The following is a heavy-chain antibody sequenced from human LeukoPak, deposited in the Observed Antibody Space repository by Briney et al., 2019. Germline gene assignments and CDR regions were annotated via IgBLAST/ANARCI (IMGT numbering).Heavy chain of an antibody. CDR1: GYTFTGYY. CDR3: ARDDSGSYYTFDY. J-gene: IGHJ4*02. V-gene: IGHV1-2*02. D-gene: IGHD1-26*01. Sequence: GASVKVSCKASGYTFTGYYMHWVRQAPGQGLEWMGWINPNSGGTNYAQKFQGRVTMTRDTSISTAYMELSRLRSDDTAVYYCARDDSGSYYTFDYWGQGTLVTVSS. CDR2: INPNSGGT.